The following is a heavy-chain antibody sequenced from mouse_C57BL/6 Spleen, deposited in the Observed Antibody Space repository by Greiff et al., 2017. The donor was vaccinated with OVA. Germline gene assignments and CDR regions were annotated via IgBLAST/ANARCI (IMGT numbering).Heavy chain of an antibody. D-gene: IGHD1-1*01. CDR1: GYTFTSYG. J-gene: IGHJ4*01. CDR3: ARGGVITTVVNYAMDY. CDR2: IYPRSGNT. Sequence: QVQLQQSGAELARPGASVKLSCKASGYTFTSYGISWVKQSTGQGLEWIGEIYPRSGNTYYNEKFKGKATLTADKSSSTAYMELRSLTSEDSAVYFCARGGVITTVVNYAMDYWGQGTSVTVSS. V-gene: IGHV1-81*01.